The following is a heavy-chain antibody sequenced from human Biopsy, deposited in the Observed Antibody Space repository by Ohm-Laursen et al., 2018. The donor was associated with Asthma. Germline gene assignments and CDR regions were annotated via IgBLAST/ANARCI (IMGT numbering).Heavy chain of an antibody. Sequence: ESSVKVSCKSLGGTFNTYVIGWVRQAPGQGLEWMGGINSVFGTTTYPQKFQDRVTITADDSTSTVYMELSCLRSEDTAVYYCARKAGSCISRTCYSLDFWGQGTLVTVSS. CDR1: GGTFNTYV. CDR2: INSVFGTT. CDR3: ARKAGSCISRTCYSLDF. V-gene: IGHV1-69*01. J-gene: IGHJ4*02. D-gene: IGHD2-2*01.